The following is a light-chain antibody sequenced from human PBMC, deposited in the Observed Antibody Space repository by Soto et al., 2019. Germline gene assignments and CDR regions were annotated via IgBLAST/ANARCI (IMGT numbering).Light chain of an antibody. CDR1: QSVSSSY. CDR2: GAS. J-gene: IGKJ1*01. CDR3: QQYGSSRWT. Sequence: EIVLTQSPATLSLFPGERATLSCRASQSVSSSYLAWYQQKPGQAPRLLIYGASTRATGIPDRFSGSGSGTDFTLTISTLEPEDFAVYYCQQYGSSRWTFGQGTKVDIK. V-gene: IGKV3-20*01.